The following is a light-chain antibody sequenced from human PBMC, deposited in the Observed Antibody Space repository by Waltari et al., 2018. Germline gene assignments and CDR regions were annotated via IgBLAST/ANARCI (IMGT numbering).Light chain of an antibody. CDR2: SAS. J-gene: IGKJ4*01. CDR1: QSVGRN. V-gene: IGKV3-15*01. CDR3: QQYDYWPPLT. Sequence: EIVVTQSPATLSVSPGERATLSCRASQSVGRNLAWYQQKPGQSPRLLIYSASASATGVPARFSGSGSGTDFTLTISSLQSEDFAVYYCQQYDYWPPLTFGGGTKVEIK.